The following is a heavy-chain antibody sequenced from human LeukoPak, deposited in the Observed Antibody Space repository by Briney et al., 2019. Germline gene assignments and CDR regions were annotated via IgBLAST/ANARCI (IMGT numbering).Heavy chain of an antibody. Sequence: PGGSLRLSCAASGFTFSIYAMCSVRPAPGKGLEWVSTFSFSGGSTYYADSVKGRFTISRDNSKNTLYLQMNSLRAEDTAVYYCAKEMNGAGYSSFDYWGQGNLVTVSS. CDR3: AKEMNGAGYSSFDY. CDR1: GFTFSIYA. J-gene: IGHJ4*02. D-gene: IGHD3-9*01. CDR2: FSFSGGST. V-gene: IGHV3-23*01.